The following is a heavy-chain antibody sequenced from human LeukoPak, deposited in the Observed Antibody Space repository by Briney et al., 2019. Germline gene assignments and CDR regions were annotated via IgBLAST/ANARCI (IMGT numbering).Heavy chain of an antibody. V-gene: IGHV3-23*01. Sequence: PGGSLRLSCAASGFTFSNYALTWVRQAPGKGLEWVSSISGVNTYYIDSVKGRFSISRDNYRNTLYLQMSSLRAEDTAVYYCARDPNGDYVGAFDFQRWGQGTLVTVSS. CDR1: GFTFSNYA. CDR3: ARDPNGDYVGAFDFQR. D-gene: IGHD4-17*01. CDR2: ISGVNT. J-gene: IGHJ1*01.